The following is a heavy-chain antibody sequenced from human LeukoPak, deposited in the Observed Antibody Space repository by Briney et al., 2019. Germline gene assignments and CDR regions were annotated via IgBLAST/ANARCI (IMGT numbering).Heavy chain of an antibody. CDR2: ISSSGSTI. V-gene: IGHV3-11*01. D-gene: IGHD3-9*01. CDR1: GFTFSDYY. Sequence: GGSLRLSCAASGFTFSDYYMSWIRQAPGKGLEWVSYISSSGSTIYYADSVKGRFTISRDNAKNSLYLQMDSLRAEDTAVYYCARTXEYDILXGYCFDYWGQGTLVTVSS. CDR3: ARTXEYDILXGYCFDY. J-gene: IGHJ4*02.